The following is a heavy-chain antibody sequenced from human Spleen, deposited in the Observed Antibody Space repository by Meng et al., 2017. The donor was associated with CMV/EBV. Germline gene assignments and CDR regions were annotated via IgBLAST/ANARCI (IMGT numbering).Heavy chain of an antibody. CDR3: AKTTWDK. CDR1: GFTFNDYG. CDR2: IRYDGSGS. D-gene: IGHD7-27*01. V-gene: IGHV3-30*02. J-gene: IGHJ4*02. Sequence: GGSLRLSCTASGFTFNDYGMHWIRQTPAKGLEWVSFIRYDGSGSYYAQSVTGRFTVSRDNSKNTLYLQMNNLRIEDTATYYCAKTTWDKWGQGTLVTVS.